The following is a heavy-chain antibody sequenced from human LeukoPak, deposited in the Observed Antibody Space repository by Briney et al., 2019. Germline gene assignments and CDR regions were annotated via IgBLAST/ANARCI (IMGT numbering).Heavy chain of an antibody. CDR2: IKSKTDGGTT. Sequence: GGSLRLSCAASGYSFNNAWMSWVRQAPGKGLEWVGRIKSKTDGGTTDYAAPVKGRFTISRDDSKTTLYLQMNNLKSDDTAVYYCTARRDYYDSGGYDYWGQGTLVTVSS. D-gene: IGHD3-22*01. CDR1: GYSFNNAW. V-gene: IGHV3-15*05. CDR3: TARRDYYDSGGYDY. J-gene: IGHJ4*02.